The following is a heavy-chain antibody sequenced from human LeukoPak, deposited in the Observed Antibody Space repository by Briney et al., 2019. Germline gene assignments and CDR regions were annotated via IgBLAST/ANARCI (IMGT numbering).Heavy chain of an antibody. D-gene: IGHD3-10*01. CDR2: IYYSGST. V-gene: IGHV4-59*01. CDR3: ARASRKGFGPHFDL. J-gene: IGHJ2*01. Sequence: SETLSLTCAVYGGSFSGYYWSWIRQPPGKGLEWIGYIYYSGSTNYNPSLKSRVTISVDTSKNQFSLKLSSVTAADTAVYYCARASRKGFGPHFDLWGRGTLVTVSS. CDR1: GGSFSGYY.